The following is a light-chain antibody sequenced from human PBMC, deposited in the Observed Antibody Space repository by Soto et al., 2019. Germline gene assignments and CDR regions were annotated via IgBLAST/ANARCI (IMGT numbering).Light chain of an antibody. CDR3: APYTTSSTYV. Sequence: QSALTQPASVSGSPGQSIAISCTGTSSDVGAFNYVSWYQQHPGKAPKFMIFDVSSRPSGVSDRFSGSKSGNTASLTISGLQTEDEADYYCAPYTTSSTYVFGTGTKVTVL. J-gene: IGLJ1*01. CDR1: SSDVGAFNY. V-gene: IGLV2-14*03. CDR2: DVS.